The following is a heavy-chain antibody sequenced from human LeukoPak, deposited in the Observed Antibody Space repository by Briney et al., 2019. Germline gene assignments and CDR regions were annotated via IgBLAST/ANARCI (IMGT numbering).Heavy chain of an antibody. CDR2: IYYSGST. J-gene: IGHJ3*02. CDR1: GGSISSSSYY. D-gene: IGHD6-6*01. V-gene: IGHV4-39*01. CDR3: ARRVEYSSSYAFDI. Sequence: SETLSLXCTVSGGSISSSSYYWGWIRQPPGKGLEWIGSIYYSGSTYYNPSLKSRVTISVDTSNNQFSLKLSSVTAADTAVYYCARRVEYSSSYAFDIWGQGTMVTVSS.